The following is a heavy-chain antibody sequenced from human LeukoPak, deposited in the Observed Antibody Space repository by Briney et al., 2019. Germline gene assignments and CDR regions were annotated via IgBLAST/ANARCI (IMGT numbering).Heavy chain of an antibody. V-gene: IGHV3-30*04. CDR3: AREMAVTTD. Sequence: GRSLRLSCAASGFTFSSYAMHWVRQAPGKGLEWVAVISYDGSNKYYADSVKGRFTISRDNSKNTLYLQMNSLRAEDTAVYYCAREMAVTTDWGQGIMVTVSS. D-gene: IGHD4-17*01. CDR1: GFTFSSYA. J-gene: IGHJ3*01. CDR2: ISYDGSNK.